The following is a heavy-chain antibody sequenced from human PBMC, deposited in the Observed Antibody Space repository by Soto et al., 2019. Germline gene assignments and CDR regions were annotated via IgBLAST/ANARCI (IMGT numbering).Heavy chain of an antibody. J-gene: IGHJ4*02. D-gene: IGHD2-2*01. CDR2: ISGSGGST. CDR3: AKSGPVVPAAMYFDY. Sequence: GGSLRLSCAASGFTFSSYAMSWVRQAPGKGLEWVSAISGSGGSTYYADSVKGRLTISRDNSKNTLYLQMNSLRAEDTAVYYCAKSGPVVPAAMYFDYWGQGTLVTVSS. CDR1: GFTFSSYA. V-gene: IGHV3-23*01.